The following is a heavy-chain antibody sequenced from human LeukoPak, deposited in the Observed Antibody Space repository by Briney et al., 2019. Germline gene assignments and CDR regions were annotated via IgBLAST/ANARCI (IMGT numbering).Heavy chain of an antibody. Sequence: PGGSLRLSCAASGFTFSNFAMSWVRQAPGKGLEWVSVVGGSGGNTYYADSVKGRFTVSRDDSKNTLYLQMNSLRDEDTAVYYCATGPGTSCYLPVDYWGQGTLVTVSS. D-gene: IGHD2-2*01. V-gene: IGHV3-23*01. CDR1: GFTFSNFA. J-gene: IGHJ4*02. CDR2: VGGSGGNT. CDR3: ATGPGTSCYLPVDY.